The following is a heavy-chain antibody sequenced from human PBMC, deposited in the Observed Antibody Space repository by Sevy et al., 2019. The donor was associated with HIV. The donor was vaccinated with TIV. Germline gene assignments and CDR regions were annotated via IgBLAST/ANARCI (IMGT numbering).Heavy chain of an antibody. J-gene: IGHJ6*02. CDR2: VYHSGST. Sequence: SETLSLTCSVSGDSISTYYWSWIRQPPGKGLEWIGNVYHSGSTNYNPSPKSRVTMSVDTTKKQFSLMLRSVTAADTAVYYCARVREVDFWSGSSYGMDVWGQGTTVTISS. CDR1: GDSISTYY. V-gene: IGHV4-59*01. D-gene: IGHD3-3*01. CDR3: ARVREVDFWSGSSYGMDV.